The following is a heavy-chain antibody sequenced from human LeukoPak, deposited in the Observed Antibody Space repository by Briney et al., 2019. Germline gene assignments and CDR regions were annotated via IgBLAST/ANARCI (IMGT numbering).Heavy chain of an antibody. CDR1: GFTFSSYV. V-gene: IGHV3-23*01. Sequence: GGSLRLSCAASGFTFSSYVMSWVRQAPGKGLEWVSSFSGSVGSTYYADSVKGRFTISRDNSKNTLYLEMNSLRAEDTGVYYCAKADSMTKAFEHFQHWGHGTLVTVSS. CDR3: AKADSMTKAFEHFQH. J-gene: IGHJ1*01. CDR2: FSGSVGST. D-gene: IGHD4-11*01.